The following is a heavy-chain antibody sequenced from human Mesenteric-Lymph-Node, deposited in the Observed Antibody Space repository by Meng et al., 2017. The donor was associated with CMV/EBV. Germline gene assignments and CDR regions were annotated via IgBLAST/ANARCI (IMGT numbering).Heavy chain of an antibody. J-gene: IGHJ4*02. D-gene: IGHD2-15*01. Sequence: LSCAASGFTFSSDSMNWVRQAPGKGLEWVSSISSSSSYIYYADAVKGRFTISRDNAKNSLYLQMNSLRAEDTAVYYCASSRRVEGDYWGQGTLVTVSS. CDR2: ISSSSSYI. CDR3: ASSRRVEGDY. V-gene: IGHV3-21*01. CDR1: GFTFSSDS.